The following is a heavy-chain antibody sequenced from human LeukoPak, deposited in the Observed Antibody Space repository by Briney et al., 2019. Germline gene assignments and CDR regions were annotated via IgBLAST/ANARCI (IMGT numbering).Heavy chain of an antibody. CDR3: ASPYCSSTSCYRPRPYYYGMDV. CDR1: GGSISSSSYY. Sequence: PSETLSLTCTVSGGSISSSSYYWGWIRQPPGKGLEWIGSIYYSGSTYYNPSLKSRVTLSVDTSKSQFSLKLSSVTAADTAVYYCASPYCSSTSCYRPRPYYYGMDVWGQGATVTVSS. J-gene: IGHJ6*02. V-gene: IGHV4-39*01. D-gene: IGHD2-2*01. CDR2: IYYSGST.